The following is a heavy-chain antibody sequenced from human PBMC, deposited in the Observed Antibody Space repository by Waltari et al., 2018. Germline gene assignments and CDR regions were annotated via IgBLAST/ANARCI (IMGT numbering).Heavy chain of an antibody. D-gene: IGHD3-10*01. V-gene: IGHV4-34*01. CDR3: ARGAFNYGSGSYYYDY. Sequence: QVQLQQWGAGLLKPSETLSLTCAVYGGSFSGYYWSWIRQPPGKGLEWIGEINHSGSTNYNPSLKSRVTISVETSKNQFSLKLSSVTAADPAVYYCARGAFNYGSGSYYYDYWGQGTLVTVSS. J-gene: IGHJ4*02. CDR2: INHSGST. CDR1: GGSFSGYY.